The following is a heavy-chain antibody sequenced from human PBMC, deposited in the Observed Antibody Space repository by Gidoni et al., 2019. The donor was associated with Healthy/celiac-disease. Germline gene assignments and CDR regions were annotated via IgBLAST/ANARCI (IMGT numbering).Heavy chain of an antibody. CDR3: AKQEGGGMDV. Sequence: EVQLFEFGGGLVQPGGSLRLSCAASGFTFSIYAMSWVRQAPGKGLEWVSAMSGSGGSTYYADSVKGRFTISRDNSKNTLYLQMNSLRAEDTAVYYCAKQEGGGMDVWGQGTTVTVSS. D-gene: IGHD1-26*01. V-gene: IGHV3-23*01. CDR2: MSGSGGST. CDR1: GFTFSIYA. J-gene: IGHJ6*02.